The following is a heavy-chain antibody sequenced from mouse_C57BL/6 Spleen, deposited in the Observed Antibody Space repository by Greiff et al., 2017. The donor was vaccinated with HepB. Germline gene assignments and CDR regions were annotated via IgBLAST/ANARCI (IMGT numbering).Heavy chain of an antibody. Sequence: VKLVESGPELVKPGASVKISCKASGYAFSSSWMNWVKQRPGKGLEWIGRIYPGDGDTNYNGKFKGKATLTADKSSSTAYMQLSSLTSEDSAVYFCARSGAYYSNYEDYWGQGTTLTVSS. D-gene: IGHD2-5*01. J-gene: IGHJ2*01. CDR3: ARSGAYYSNYEDY. CDR1: GYAFSSSW. V-gene: IGHV1-82*01. CDR2: IYPGDGDT.